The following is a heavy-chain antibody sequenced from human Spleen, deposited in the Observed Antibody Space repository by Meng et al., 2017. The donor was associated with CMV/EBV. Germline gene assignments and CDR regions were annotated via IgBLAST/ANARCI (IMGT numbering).Heavy chain of an antibody. Sequence: VSVNVSCKASGYTFTDYYIQWVRQAPGQGLEWMGWIIPNSGATTSAQKFQGRLTMTRDTSISTAYLELSRLRSDDTAVYYWARQDSSGYYYNWFEPWGQGTLVTVSS. CDR2: IIPNSGAT. J-gene: IGHJ5*02. D-gene: IGHD3-22*01. V-gene: IGHV1-2*02. CDR3: ARQDSSGYYYNWFEP. CDR1: GYTFTDYY.